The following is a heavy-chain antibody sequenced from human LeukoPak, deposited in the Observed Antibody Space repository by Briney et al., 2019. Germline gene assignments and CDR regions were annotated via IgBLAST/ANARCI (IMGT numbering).Heavy chain of an antibody. V-gene: IGHV3-23*01. D-gene: IGHD3-16*01. CDR3: AIGGY. CDR2: ISDSGDST. J-gene: IGHJ4*02. Sequence: PGGSLRLSCVVSGFAFSGNAMAWVRQAPGKGLEWVSTISDSGDSTYYADSVNGRFTISRDNSKNTLYLQMNSLRAEDTAVYYCAIGGYWGQGTLLTVSS. CDR1: GFAFSGNA.